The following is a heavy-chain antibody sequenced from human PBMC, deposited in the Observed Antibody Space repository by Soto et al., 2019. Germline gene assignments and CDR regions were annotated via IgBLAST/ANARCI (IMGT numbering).Heavy chain of an antibody. CDR3: ARKRLCSGGSCYDI. CDR2: MNPNSGNT. D-gene: IGHD2-15*01. CDR1: GYTFTSYD. V-gene: IGHV1-8*01. Sequence: ASVKVSCKASGYTFTSYDINWVRQATGQGLEWIGWMNPNSGNTGYAQKFQGRVTMTRNTSISTAYMELSSLRSEDTAVYYCARKRLCSGGSCYDIWGQGTMVTVSS. J-gene: IGHJ3*02.